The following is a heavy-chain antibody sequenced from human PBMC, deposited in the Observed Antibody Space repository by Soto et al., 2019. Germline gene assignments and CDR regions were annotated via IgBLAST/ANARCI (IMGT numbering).Heavy chain of an antibody. V-gene: IGHV4-30-2*01. J-gene: IGHJ6*02. CDR1: GGCFTSGGYS. CDR2: IYHGGSI. CDR3: ARRLLLGDLFYXLDV. Sequence: SETLSLTCSVSGGCFTSGGYSWSWFRQPPGKGLEWIGYIYHGGSIYYHPSLQGRVSISVDESKNQFSLKLTSMTAADTAVYYCARRLLLGDLFYXLDVWGQGTTVTVSS. D-gene: IGHD3-22*01.